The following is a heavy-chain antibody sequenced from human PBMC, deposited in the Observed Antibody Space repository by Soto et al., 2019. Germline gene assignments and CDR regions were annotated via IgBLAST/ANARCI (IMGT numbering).Heavy chain of an antibody. CDR3: ARVSDYSNFMTFDI. CDR2: SYYSGST. D-gene: IGHD4-4*01. Sequence: QVHLQESGPGLVKPSETLSLTCTVSGGSISSYYWSWIRQPPGKGLEWSGYSYYSGSTNYNPSLKSRVTISVDTSKNQFSLKLSSVTAADTAVYYCARVSDYSNFMTFDIWGQGTMVTVSS. J-gene: IGHJ3*02. CDR1: GGSISSYY. V-gene: IGHV4-59*01.